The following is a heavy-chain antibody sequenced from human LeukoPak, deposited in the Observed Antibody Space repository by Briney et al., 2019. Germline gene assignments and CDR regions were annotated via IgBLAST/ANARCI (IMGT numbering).Heavy chain of an antibody. V-gene: IGHV3-21*01. CDR1: GFTFSSYS. CDR3: AVGIATAGLNY. CDR2: ISSFSSYI. J-gene: IGHJ4*02. Sequence: PGGSLRLSCEGSGFTFSSYSINWVRQAPGKGLEWVSSISSFSSYIYYADSVKGRFTISRDNAKNLLYLQMNSLRAEDTAVYYCAVGIATAGLNYWGQGTLVTVSS. D-gene: IGHD6-13*01.